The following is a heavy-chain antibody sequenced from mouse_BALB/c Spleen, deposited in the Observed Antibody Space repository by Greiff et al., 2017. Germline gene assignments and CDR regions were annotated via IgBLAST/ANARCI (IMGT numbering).Heavy chain of an antibody. J-gene: IGHJ1*01. D-gene: IGHD1-1*01. Sequence: QVHVKQSGAELAKPGASVKMSCKASGYTFTSYWMHWVKQRPGQGLEWIGYINPSTGYTEYNQKFKDKATLTADKSSSTAYMQLSSLTSEDSAVYYCARWGFPGGSHWYFDVWGAGTTVTVSS. CDR3: ARWGFPGGSHWYFDV. V-gene: IGHV1-7*01. CDR2: INPSTGYT. CDR1: GYTFTSYW.